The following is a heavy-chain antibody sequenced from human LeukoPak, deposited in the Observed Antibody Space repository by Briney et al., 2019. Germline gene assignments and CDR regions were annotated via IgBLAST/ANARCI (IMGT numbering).Heavy chain of an antibody. V-gene: IGHV3-23*01. Sequence: TGGSLRLSCAASGSTFSSCAMSWVRQAPGKGLEWVSAISESGDATYYADSVRGRFTISRDNSKNTLYLQMNRLRVDDTAIYYCAKDRDYWGQGTLVTVSS. CDR1: GSTFSSCA. CDR3: AKDRDY. J-gene: IGHJ4*02. CDR2: ISESGDAT.